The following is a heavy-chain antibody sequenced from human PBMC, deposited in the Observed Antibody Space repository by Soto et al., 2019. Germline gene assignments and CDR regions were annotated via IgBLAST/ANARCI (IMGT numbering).Heavy chain of an antibody. V-gene: IGHV4-30-4*01. CDR2: IFSSVTT. CDR3: ARFPPPFDYYYAMDV. Sequence: QVQLRESGPGLVMPSQTLSLTCTVSGDSISSGNKYWSWIRQPPGKGLEWIGSIFSSVTTYSNPSLKSRPSMSLDASQNQFSLKLNSLTDADTAVYFCARFPPPFDYYYAMDVWGQGTTVTVAS. CDR1: GDSISSGNKY. D-gene: IGHD3-16*01. J-gene: IGHJ6*02.